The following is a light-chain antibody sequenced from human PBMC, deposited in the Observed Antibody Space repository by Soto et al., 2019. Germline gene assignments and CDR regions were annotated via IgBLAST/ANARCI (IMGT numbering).Light chain of an antibody. Sequence: ALTQPASLSWSPGPSITLSCTGTNNDFGGYNYVSWYQQHPGKAPKLMIYDVSDRPSGVSNRFSASKSGNTASLTISGLQAEDEADYYCCSYTSSSTPWVFGTGTKVTVL. CDR1: NNDFGGYNY. V-gene: IGLV2-14*03. J-gene: IGLJ1*01. CDR2: DVS. CDR3: CSYTSSSTPWV.